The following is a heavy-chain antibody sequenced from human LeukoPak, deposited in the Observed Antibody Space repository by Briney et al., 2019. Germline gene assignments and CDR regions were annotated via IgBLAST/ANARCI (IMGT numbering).Heavy chain of an antibody. CDR1: GLTFSNYG. D-gene: IGHD1-14*01. CDR3: AAYHVSHSESGY. V-gene: IGHV3-30*03. J-gene: IGHJ4*02. CDR2: ISFDGSNK. Sequence: GGSLRLSCVASGLTFSNYGMHWVRQAPGKGLEWVTEISFDGSNKHYVDSVKGRFTISRDNSKNALYLQMNSLSAEDTAVYYCAAYHVSHSESGYWGQGTLVTVSS.